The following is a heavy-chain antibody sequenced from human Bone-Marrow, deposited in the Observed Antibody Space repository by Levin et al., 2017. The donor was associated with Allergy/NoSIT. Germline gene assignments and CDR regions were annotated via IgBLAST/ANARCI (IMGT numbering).Heavy chain of an antibody. CDR1: GYTFTTYY. Sequence: ASVKVSCKASGYTFTTYYMNWVRQAPGQGLEWMGIIDPSTGSTIYAQKFQGRVTMTRDTSTSTVYMELSSLRSDDTAVYYCARQDTGYFDLWGRGTLVTVSS. CDR2: IDPSTGST. J-gene: IGHJ2*01. V-gene: IGHV1-46*01. CDR3: ARQDTGYFDL.